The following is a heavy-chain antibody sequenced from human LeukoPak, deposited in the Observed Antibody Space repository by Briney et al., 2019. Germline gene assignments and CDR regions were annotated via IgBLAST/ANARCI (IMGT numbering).Heavy chain of an antibody. V-gene: IGHV3-23*01. Sequence: QAGGSLRLSCAASGFTFSSYAMSWVRQAPGKGLEWVSAISGSGGSTYYADSVKGRFTISRDNSKNTLYLQMNSLRAEDTAVYYCAKSFAYDSSGYYQITEYFQHWGQGTLVTVSS. CDR3: AKSFAYDSSGYYQITEYFQH. CDR1: GFTFSSYA. D-gene: IGHD3-22*01. J-gene: IGHJ1*01. CDR2: ISGSGGST.